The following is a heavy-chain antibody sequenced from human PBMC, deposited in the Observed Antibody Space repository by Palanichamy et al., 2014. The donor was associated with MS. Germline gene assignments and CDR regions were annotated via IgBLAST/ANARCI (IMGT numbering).Heavy chain of an antibody. CDR2: ISSNGGST. CDR3: VKAGSNWYLFDA. V-gene: IGHV3-64D*06. Sequence: EVQLVESGGGLVQPGGSLRLSCSASGFTFSSYTMHWVRQAPGKGLEYVSAISSNGGSTYYADSVKGRFTISRDNSKNTLYLQMSSLRDEDTAVYYCVKAGSNWYLFDAWGQGSLVTVSS. J-gene: IGHJ4*02. CDR1: GFTFSSYT. D-gene: IGHD6-13*01.